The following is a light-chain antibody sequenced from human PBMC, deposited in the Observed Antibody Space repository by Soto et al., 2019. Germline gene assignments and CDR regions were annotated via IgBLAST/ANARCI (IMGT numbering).Light chain of an antibody. CDR3: QQSYSTPLT. V-gene: IGKV1-39*01. J-gene: IGKJ4*01. CDR2: AAS. Sequence: DIQMTQAPSSLSASVGDRVTITCRASQSISSYLNWYQQKPGKAPKLLIYAASSLQSGVPSMFSGSGSGTDFTLTISSLQPEDFATYLCQQSYSTPLTFGGGTKVEIK. CDR1: QSISSY.